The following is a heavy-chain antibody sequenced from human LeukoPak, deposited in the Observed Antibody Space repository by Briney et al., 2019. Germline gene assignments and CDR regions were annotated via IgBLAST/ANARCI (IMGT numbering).Heavy chain of an antibody. J-gene: IGHJ5*02. CDR2: ISADGGAT. CDR1: RSDFTTSA. Sequence: SGGSLRLSCAASRSDFTTSAMNWVRQAPGDRLEWVSGISADGGATYYVDSVKGRFTISRDNSKRTLYLQMNGLRAEDTAFYYCARGPHNRGGRFSWFDPWGQGTLVTVSS. CDR3: ARGPHNRGGRFSWFDP. V-gene: IGHV3-23*01. D-gene: IGHD2-15*01.